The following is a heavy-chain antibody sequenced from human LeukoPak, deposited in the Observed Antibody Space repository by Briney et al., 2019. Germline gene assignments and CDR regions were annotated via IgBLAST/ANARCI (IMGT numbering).Heavy chain of an antibody. D-gene: IGHD3-22*01. J-gene: IGHJ6*02. CDR2: ISSGSGYI. V-gene: IGHV3-21*01. CDR1: GFTFSTYS. CDR3: ARDRNNYDTTGSLGYGLDV. Sequence: GGSLRLSCAASGFTFSTYSMNWVRQAPGKGLEWVSSISSGSGYIDYEDSVKGRFTISRDNPRNSLHLQMYSLRADDTAVYYCARDRNNYDTTGSLGYGLDVWGQGTTVTVSS.